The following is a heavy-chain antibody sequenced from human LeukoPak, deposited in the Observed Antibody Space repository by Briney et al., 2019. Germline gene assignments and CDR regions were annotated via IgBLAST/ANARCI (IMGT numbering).Heavy chain of an antibody. J-gene: IGHJ5*02. D-gene: IGHD5-18*01. Sequence: ASVKVSCKASGGTFSSYTISWVRQAPGQGLEWMGRIIPILGIANYAQKFQGRVTITADKSTSTAYMELSSPRSEDTAVYYCARNPSGTAMVTSWGQGTLVTVSS. CDR3: ARNPSGTAMVTS. V-gene: IGHV1-69*02. CDR1: GGTFSSYT. CDR2: IIPILGIA.